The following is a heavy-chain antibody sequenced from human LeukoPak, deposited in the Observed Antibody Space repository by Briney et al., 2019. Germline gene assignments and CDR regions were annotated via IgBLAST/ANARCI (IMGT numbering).Heavy chain of an antibody. CDR2: IRYDGSNK. J-gene: IGHJ6*03. CDR3: AKDMSAVFGVVIIPAPMDV. CDR1: GFTFSSYG. V-gene: IGHV3-30*02. D-gene: IGHD3-3*01. Sequence: GGSLRLSCAASGFTFSSYGMHWVRQAPGKGLEGVAFIRYDGSNKYYADSVKGRFTISRDNSKNTLYLQMNSLRAEDTAVYYCAKDMSAVFGVVIIPAPMDVWGKGTTVIVSS.